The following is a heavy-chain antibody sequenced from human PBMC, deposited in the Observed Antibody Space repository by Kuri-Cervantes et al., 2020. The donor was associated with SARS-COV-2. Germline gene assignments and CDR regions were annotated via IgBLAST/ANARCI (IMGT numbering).Heavy chain of an antibody. Sequence: GESLKISCAASGFTSSSYWMSWVRQAPGKGLEWVANIKQDGSEKYYVDSVKGRFTISRDNAKNSLYLQMNSLRAEDTAVYYCAREAFGYCSGGSCYSHYWGQGTLVTVSS. D-gene: IGHD2-15*01. CDR1: GFTSSSYW. CDR2: IKQDGSEK. J-gene: IGHJ4*02. CDR3: AREAFGYCSGGSCYSHY. V-gene: IGHV3-7*01.